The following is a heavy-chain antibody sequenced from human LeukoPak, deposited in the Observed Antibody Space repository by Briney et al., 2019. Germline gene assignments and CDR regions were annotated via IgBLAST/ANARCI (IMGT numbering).Heavy chain of an antibody. Sequence: GGSLRLSCAASGFIFSHYGMHWVRQAPGKGPEWVAVIWSDGTNRYYADSVKGRFSINRDDSQKRVFLQMDSLRAEDTAVYYCARDAQRGFDYSNSLQYWGQGALVTVSS. CDR3: ARDAQRGFDYSNSLQY. CDR1: GFIFSHYG. CDR2: IWSDGTNR. D-gene: IGHD4-11*01. J-gene: IGHJ4*02. V-gene: IGHV3-33*01.